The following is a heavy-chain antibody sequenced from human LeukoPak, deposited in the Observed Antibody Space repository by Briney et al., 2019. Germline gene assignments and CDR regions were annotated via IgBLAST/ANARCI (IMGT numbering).Heavy chain of an antibody. V-gene: IGHV3-30*18. CDR1: GFSFRTYG. CDR3: AKSEGVGMGATIPFDY. Sequence: PGGSLRLSCAASGFSFRTYGMHWVRQAPGKGLEWVAVISYDGSNKHYADSVKGRFTISRDNSKNTLYLQMNSLRAEDTAVYYCAKSEGVGMGATIPFDYWGQGTLVTVSS. CDR2: ISYDGSNK. D-gene: IGHD1-26*01. J-gene: IGHJ4*02.